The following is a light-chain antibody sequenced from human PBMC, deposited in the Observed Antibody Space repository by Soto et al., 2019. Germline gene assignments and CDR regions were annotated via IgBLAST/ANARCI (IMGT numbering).Light chain of an antibody. Sequence: EIVLTQSPGTLSLSPGERATLSCRASQSFGSRSLAWYHQKPGQAPRLLIYGASNRPGGIPDRFSGSGSGTDFTLTITRLEPEDFAVYYCQQYDTSPYNFGKGTKLESK. V-gene: IGKV3-20*01. CDR3: QQYDTSPYN. CDR2: GAS. J-gene: IGKJ2*01. CDR1: QSFGSRS.